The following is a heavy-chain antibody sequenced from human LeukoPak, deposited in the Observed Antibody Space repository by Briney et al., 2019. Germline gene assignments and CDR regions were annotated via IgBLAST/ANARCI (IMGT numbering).Heavy chain of an antibody. J-gene: IGHJ4*02. V-gene: IGHV4-30-2*03. D-gene: IGHD5-12*01. CDR3: ARWIPDAGYFDY. CDR1: GGSISSGDYY. CDR2: IDYSGST. Sequence: SQTLSLTCTVSGGSISSGDYYWSWLRQPPGKGLEWIGTIDYSGSTYYNPSLKSRVTRSVDTSKNQLSLKLSSVTAADTAVYYCARWIPDAGYFDYWGQGTLVTVSS.